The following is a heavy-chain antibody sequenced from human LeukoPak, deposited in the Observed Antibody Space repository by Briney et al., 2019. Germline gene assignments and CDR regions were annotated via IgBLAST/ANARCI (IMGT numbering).Heavy chain of an antibody. V-gene: IGHV4-59*01. J-gene: IGHJ3*02. CDR2: GHYSGST. CDR1: GGSISRDY. D-gene: IGHD1-26*01. CDR3: ARWGEHSALRVHAFDI. Sequence: EFLSLTCTVSGGSISRDYWSWIRQPPGKGLEWIGFGHYSGSTFYNPSLNSRVTFSVDTSKNQFSLKLNSVTAADTAVYYCARWGEHSALRVHAFDIWGRGTMVTVSS.